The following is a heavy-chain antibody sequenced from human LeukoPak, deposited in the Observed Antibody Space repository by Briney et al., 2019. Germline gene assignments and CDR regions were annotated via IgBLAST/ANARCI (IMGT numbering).Heavy chain of an antibody. V-gene: IGHV1-2*02. Sequence: ASVKASRKASGYTFTGYYMHWVRQAPGQGVEWMGWINPNSGGTNYAQKCQGRVTMTRDTSISTAYMELSRLRSDDTAVYYCARGDVVVVDANNWFDPWGQGTLATVSS. CDR2: INPNSGGT. D-gene: IGHD2-15*01. J-gene: IGHJ5*02. CDR3: ARGDVVVVDANNWFDP. CDR1: GYTFTGYY.